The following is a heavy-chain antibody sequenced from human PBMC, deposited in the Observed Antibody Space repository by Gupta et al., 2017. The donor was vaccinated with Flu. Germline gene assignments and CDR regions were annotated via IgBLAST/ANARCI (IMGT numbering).Heavy chain of an antibody. V-gene: IGHV3-74*01. CDR3: ARDGAGDCSGGSCYSWFDP. CDR2: IKSDESSA. Sequence: HWVRQAPGKGLGWVSRIKSDESSASYADSVKVRFTISRDNAKNTLYLQMNSLRAEDTAVYYCARDGAGDCSGGSCYSWFDPCGQGTLVTVSS. J-gene: IGHJ5*02. D-gene: IGHD2-15*01.